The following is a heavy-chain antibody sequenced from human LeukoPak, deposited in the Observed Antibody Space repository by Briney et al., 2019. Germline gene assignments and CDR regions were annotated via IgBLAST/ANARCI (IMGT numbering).Heavy chain of an antibody. V-gene: IGHV3-21*01. CDR1: GFTFSGSA. Sequence: PGGSLRLSCAASGFTFSGSAMHWVRQAPGKGLEWVSSISTSSSYIHYADSVKGRFTISRDNAKNSLYLQMNSLRAEDTAVYYCARGTLNIPGEHGAFDYWGQGTLVTVSS. CDR2: ISTSSSYI. CDR3: ARGTLNIPGEHGAFDY. D-gene: IGHD1-14*01. J-gene: IGHJ4*02.